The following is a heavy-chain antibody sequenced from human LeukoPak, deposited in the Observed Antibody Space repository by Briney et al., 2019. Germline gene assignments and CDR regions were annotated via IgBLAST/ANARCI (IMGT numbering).Heavy chain of an antibody. J-gene: IGHJ4*02. CDR1: GYTFTSYY. CDR2: INPSGGST. D-gene: IGHD6-19*01. CDR3: ARGDSSGWGLDY. V-gene: IGHV1-46*03. Sequence: ASVKVSCKASGYTFTSYYMHWVRQAPGQGLEWMGIINPSGGSTSYAQKFQGRVTMTRDMSTSTVYMELSSLKTEDTAVYYCARGDSSGWGLDYWGLGTLVTVSS.